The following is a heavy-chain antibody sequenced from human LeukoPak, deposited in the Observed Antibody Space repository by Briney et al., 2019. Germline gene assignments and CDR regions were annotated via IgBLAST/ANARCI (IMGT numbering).Heavy chain of an antibody. CDR1: GGSISSYY. J-gene: IGHJ3*02. Sequence: PSETLSLTCTVSGGSISSYYWSWIRQPPGKGLEWIGYIYYSGSTNYNPSLKSRVTISVDTSKNQFSLKLSSVTAADTAVYYCAREGIAVAVRMAFDIWGQGTMVTVSS. V-gene: IGHV4-59*01. CDR2: IYYSGST. D-gene: IGHD6-19*01. CDR3: AREGIAVAVRMAFDI.